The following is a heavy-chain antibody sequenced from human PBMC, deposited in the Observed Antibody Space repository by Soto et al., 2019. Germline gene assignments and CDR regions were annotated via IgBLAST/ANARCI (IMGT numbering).Heavy chain of an antibody. J-gene: IGHJ4*02. D-gene: IGHD2-2*01. Sequence: QVQLVQSGAEVNKPGASVKVSCKASGYTFTIYGISWVRQAPGQGLEWMGWISAYNGNTNYAQKLQGRVTMTTDTSTSTAYMELRSLRSDDTAVYYCARGDIVVVPPAPLDYWGQGTLVTVSS. CDR1: GYTFTIYG. V-gene: IGHV1-18*01. CDR2: ISAYNGNT. CDR3: ARGDIVVVPPAPLDY.